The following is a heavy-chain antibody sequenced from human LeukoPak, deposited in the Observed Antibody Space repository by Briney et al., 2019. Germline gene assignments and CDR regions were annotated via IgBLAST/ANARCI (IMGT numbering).Heavy chain of an antibody. D-gene: IGHD1-26*01. CDR3: ARGGSGSYHYYLDY. V-gene: IGHV3-66*02. J-gene: IGHJ4*02. CDR1: GFTVSTTY. Sequence: GGSLRLSCAASGFTVSTTYMSWVRQAPGKGLEWVSLIYSGGTTDYADSVKGRFTISRDKSQNTLYLQMSSLRPDDTAVYYCARGGSGSYHYYLDYWGQGTLLTVSS. CDR2: IYSGGTT.